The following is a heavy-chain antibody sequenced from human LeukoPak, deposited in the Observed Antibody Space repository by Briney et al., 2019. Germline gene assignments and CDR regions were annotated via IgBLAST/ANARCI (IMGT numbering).Heavy chain of an antibody. D-gene: IGHD2/OR15-2a*01. CDR1: GGSISSYY. V-gene: IGHV4-59*01. CDR2: IYYSGST. Sequence: SETLSLTCTVSGGSISSYYWSWIRQPPGKGLEWIGYIYYSGSTNYNPSLKSRVTISVDTSKNQFSLKLSSVTAADTAVYYCASSFDVNSQRFDYWGQGTLVTVSS. CDR3: ASSFDVNSQRFDY. J-gene: IGHJ4*02.